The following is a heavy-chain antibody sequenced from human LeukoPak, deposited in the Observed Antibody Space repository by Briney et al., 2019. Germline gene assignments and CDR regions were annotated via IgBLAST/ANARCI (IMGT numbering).Heavy chain of an antibody. J-gene: IGHJ4*02. CDR2: ISSSSSYI. CDR3: ARVGVRYSSGGTFDY. CDR1: GFTFSSYS. Sequence: GGSLRLSCAASGFTFSSYSMNWVRQAPGKGLEWVSSISSSSSYIYYAYSVEGRFTISSDNAKNSLYLQMTSLRAEDPAVYYCARVGVRYSSGGTFDYWAQGTLLPVSS. D-gene: IGHD6-19*01. V-gene: IGHV3-21*01.